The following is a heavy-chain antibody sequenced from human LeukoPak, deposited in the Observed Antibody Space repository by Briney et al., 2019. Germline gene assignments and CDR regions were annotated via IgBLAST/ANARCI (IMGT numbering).Heavy chain of an antibody. Sequence: PGGSLRLSCAASGFSFSSFGMHWVRQAPGGGLEWVTIVGYDESIKYYADSVKDRFTISRDNSKNTVHLQMNSLRAEDTAVYYCARWDDLLLIDYWGQGTLVTVSS. CDR1: GFSFSSFG. V-gene: IGHV3-33*01. J-gene: IGHJ4*02. CDR2: VGYDESIK. D-gene: IGHD3-9*01. CDR3: ARWDDLLLIDY.